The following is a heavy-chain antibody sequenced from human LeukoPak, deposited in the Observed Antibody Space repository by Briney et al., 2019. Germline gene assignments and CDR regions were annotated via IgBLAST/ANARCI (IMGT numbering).Heavy chain of an antibody. CDR2: ISAYNGNT. CDR1: GYTFTSYG. D-gene: IGHD6-19*01. J-gene: IGHJ4*02. CDR3: ARGNGGVGYSSGWFGNFDY. Sequence: AASVKVSCKASGYTFTSYGISWVRQAPGQGLEWMGWISAYNGNTNYAQKLQGRVTMTTDTSTSTAYMGLRSLRSDDTAVYYCARGNGGVGYSSGWFGNFDYWGQGTLVTVSS. V-gene: IGHV1-18*01.